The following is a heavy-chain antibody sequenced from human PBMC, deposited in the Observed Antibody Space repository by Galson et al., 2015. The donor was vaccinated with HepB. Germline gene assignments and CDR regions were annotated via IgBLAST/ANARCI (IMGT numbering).Heavy chain of an antibody. V-gene: IGHV3-23*01. CDR1: GFTFSTYA. D-gene: IGHD3-10*01. CDR2: VGVGTYTT. J-gene: IGHJ3*01. CDR3: AKGGGTVTSGRYGAFDL. Sequence: RLSCAASGFTFSTYAMSWVRQAPGKGLEWVSVVGVGTYTTYYADSVKGRFTISRDNFKNTLYLQMNSLRAEDTAVYYCAKGGGTVTSGRYGAFDLWGQGTMVTVSS.